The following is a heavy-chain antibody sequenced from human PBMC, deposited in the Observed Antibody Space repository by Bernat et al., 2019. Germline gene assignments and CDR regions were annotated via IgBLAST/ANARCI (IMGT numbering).Heavy chain of an antibody. CDR2: IKQDGSEK. CDR1: GFTFSSYW. J-gene: IGHJ4*02. CDR3: ARDLAFGIPDY. Sequence: EVQLVESGGGLVQPGGSLRLSCAASGFTFSSYWMSWVRQAPGKGLEWVANIKQDGSEKSYVDSVKGRFTISRDNAKNSLYLQMNSLRAEDTAVYYCARDLAFGIPDYWGQGTLVTVSS. D-gene: IGHD3-16*01. V-gene: IGHV3-7*03.